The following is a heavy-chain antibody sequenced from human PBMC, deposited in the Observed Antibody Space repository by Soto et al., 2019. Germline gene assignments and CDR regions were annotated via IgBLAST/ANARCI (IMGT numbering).Heavy chain of an antibody. D-gene: IGHD2-8*01. J-gene: IGHJ6*02. CDR1: GYSFTDYH. CDR3: ARGHSTDCSNGVCSFFYNHEMDV. V-gene: IGHV1-2*04. CDR2: INPKSGGT. Sequence: ASVKVSCKASGYSFTDYHIHWVRQAPGQGLEWLGRINPKSGGTSTAQKFQGWVTMTRDRSISTVYMELTRLRSDDTAVYFCARGHSTDCSNGVCSFFYNHEMDVWGQGTTVAVS.